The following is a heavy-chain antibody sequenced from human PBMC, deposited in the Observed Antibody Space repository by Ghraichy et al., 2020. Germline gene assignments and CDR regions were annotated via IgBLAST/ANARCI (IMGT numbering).Heavy chain of an antibody. CDR3: AKKNGAHSHDAFDI. CDR1: GFTFSNDA. V-gene: IGHV3-23*01. Sequence: GGSLRLSCAASGFTFSNDAMAWVRQAPGKGLEWVSIVSPNGYNTHYADSVQGRFTISRDNSKNTPYLQMNNLRAEDTALYYCAKKNGAHSHDAFDIWGQGTLVTVSS. CDR2: VSPNGYNT. J-gene: IGHJ3*02. D-gene: IGHD4-17*01.